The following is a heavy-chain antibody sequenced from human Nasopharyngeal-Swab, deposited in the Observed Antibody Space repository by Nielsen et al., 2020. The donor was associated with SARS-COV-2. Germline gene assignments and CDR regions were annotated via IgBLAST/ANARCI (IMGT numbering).Heavy chain of an antibody. CDR3: ARGIGSSSWVHYYYYYGMDV. CDR2: MNPNSGNT. Sequence: ASVQVSCKASGYTFTSYDINWVRQATGQGLEWMGWMNPNSGNTGYAQKFQGRVTMTRNTSISTAYMELSSLRSEDTAVYYCARGIGSSSWVHYYYYYGMDVWGQGTTVTVAS. D-gene: IGHD6-6*01. V-gene: IGHV1-8*01. CDR1: GYTFTSYD. J-gene: IGHJ6*02.